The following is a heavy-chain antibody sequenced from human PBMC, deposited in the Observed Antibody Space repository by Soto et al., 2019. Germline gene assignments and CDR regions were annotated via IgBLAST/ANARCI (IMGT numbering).Heavy chain of an antibody. D-gene: IGHD2-2*01. Sequence: GGSLRLSCAASGFTFSSYGMHWVRQAPGKGLEWVAVIWYDGSNKYYADSVKGRFTISRDNSKNTLYLQMNSLRAEDTAVYYCARDNSDSTYYFDYWGQGTLVTVSS. CDR2: IWYDGSNK. V-gene: IGHV3-33*01. J-gene: IGHJ4*02. CDR3: ARDNSDSTYYFDY. CDR1: GFTFSSYG.